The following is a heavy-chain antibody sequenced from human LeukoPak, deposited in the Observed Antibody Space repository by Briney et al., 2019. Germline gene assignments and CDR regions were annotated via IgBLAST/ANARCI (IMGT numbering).Heavy chain of an antibody. D-gene: IGHD6-6*01. CDR1: GFTFSDYY. CDR3: SKRRSSSFPYDY. CDR2: ISGSGGST. Sequence: GGSLRLSCAASGFTFSDYYMSWIRQAPGKGLEWVSAISGSGGSTYYADSVKGRVTISRDNSKNTLYLQMNSLRAEDTVVYYWSKRRSSSFPYDYWGQGTLVTVSS. V-gene: IGHV3-23*01. J-gene: IGHJ4*02.